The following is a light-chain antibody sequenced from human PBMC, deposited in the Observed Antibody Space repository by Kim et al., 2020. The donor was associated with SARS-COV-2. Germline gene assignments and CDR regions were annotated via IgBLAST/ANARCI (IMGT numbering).Light chain of an antibody. CDR1: KRTTY. Sequence: SLSPGETATLSCRASKRTTYLAWYQKIPGQAPRVLISAISSRATGTPERFSGSGSGTDFTLTIDGLGPEDFGVYFCQQYGSSPRITFGGGTKV. CDR3: QQYGSSPRIT. CDR2: AIS. J-gene: IGKJ4*01. V-gene: IGKV3-20*01.